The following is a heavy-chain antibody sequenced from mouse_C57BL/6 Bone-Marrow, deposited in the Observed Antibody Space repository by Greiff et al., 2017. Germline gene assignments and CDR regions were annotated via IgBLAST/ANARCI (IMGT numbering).Heavy chain of an antibody. CDR1: GYTFTSYG. CDR2: IYPRSGNT. J-gene: IGHJ2*01. CDR3: ARFLIITTVVATDY. D-gene: IGHD1-1*01. Sequence: LVESGAELARPGASVKLSCKASGYTFTSYGISWVKQRTGQGLEWIGEIYPRSGNTYYSEKFKGKATLTADKSSSTAYMELRSLTSEDSAVYFCARFLIITTVVATDYWGQGTTLTVSS. V-gene: IGHV1-81*01.